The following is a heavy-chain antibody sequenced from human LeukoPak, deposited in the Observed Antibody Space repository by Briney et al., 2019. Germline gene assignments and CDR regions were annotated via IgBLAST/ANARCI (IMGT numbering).Heavy chain of an antibody. CDR1: RASFNGSDYC. Sequence: PSETLSLTCSVSRASFNGSDYCWGWVPQPQGKGLEWIGTIYYRGNTYYNPYSTIRVTISTDPYTTQFSLKLTSASVADTAIYYYSYSSGYLGDHVFDSWGQGTLVTVSS. CDR3: SYSSGYLGDHVFDS. D-gene: IGHD3-22*01. CDR2: IYYRGNT. V-gene: IGHV4-39*01. J-gene: IGHJ3*01.